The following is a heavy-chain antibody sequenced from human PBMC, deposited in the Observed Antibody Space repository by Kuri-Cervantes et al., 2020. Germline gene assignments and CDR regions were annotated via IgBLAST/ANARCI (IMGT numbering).Heavy chain of an antibody. D-gene: IGHD5-12*01. CDR2: IYYSGST. J-gene: IGHJ4*02. V-gene: IGHV4-30-4*01. CDR3: ARTGVYSGYAIWG. CDR1: GGSISSGDYY. Sequence: SETLSLTCTVSGGSISSGDYYWSWIRQPPGKGLEWIGYIYYSGSTYYNPSLKSRVTISVDTSKNQFSLKLSSVTAADTAVYYCARTGVYSGYAIWGWSQGTLVTVSS.